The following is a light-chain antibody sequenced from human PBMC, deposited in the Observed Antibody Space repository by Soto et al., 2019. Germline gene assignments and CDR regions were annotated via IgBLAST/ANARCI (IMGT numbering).Light chain of an antibody. Sequence: DIQLTQSPSSLSASVGDKVTITCRASQSIRSYLNWVQQKPGKAPKLLIYDASSLQTGVPSRFSGSGSGTDFSLTISSLQPEDFATYYCQQSYSTPPRTFGQGTKV. CDR3: QQSYSTPPRT. CDR2: DAS. J-gene: IGKJ1*01. CDR1: QSIRSY. V-gene: IGKV1-39*01.